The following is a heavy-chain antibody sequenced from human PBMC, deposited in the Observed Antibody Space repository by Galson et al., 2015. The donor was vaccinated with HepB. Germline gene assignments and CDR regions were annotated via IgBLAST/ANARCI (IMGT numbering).Heavy chain of an antibody. CDR2: ISGSGGST. CDR1: GFTFSSYA. CDR3: AKDGVQLWLLTGYYGMDV. Sequence: SLRLSCAASGFTFSSYAMSWVRQAPGKGLEWVSAISGSGGSTYYADSVKGRFTISRDNSKNTLYLQMNSLRAEDTAVYYCAKDGVQLWLLTGYYGMDVWGQGTTVTVSS. J-gene: IGHJ6*02. D-gene: IGHD5-18*01. V-gene: IGHV3-23*01.